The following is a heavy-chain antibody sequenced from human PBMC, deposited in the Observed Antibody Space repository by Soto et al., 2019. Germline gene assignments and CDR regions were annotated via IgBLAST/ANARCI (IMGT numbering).Heavy chain of an antibody. J-gene: IGHJ4*02. CDR2: MYYSGLT. V-gene: IGHV4-31*11. CDR1: GDSISSGVYY. Sequence: QVQLQASGPGQVKPSQTLSLTCAVSGDSISSGVYYWTWIRQRPGKGLEWIGYMYYSGLTHYNPSLKGRLTISIDASKNQFSLKLHSVTAADTAVYYSAISYSYSPPYYWGQGTLVTVSS. CDR3: AISYSYSPPYY. D-gene: IGHD2-21*01.